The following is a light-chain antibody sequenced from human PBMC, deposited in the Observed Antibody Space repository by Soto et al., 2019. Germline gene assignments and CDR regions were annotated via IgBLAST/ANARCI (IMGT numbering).Light chain of an antibody. V-gene: IGKV1-5*01. Sequence: DIQMAQSPSILSASVGDRVTITCRASQSINNWLAWYQQKPGKAPKLLIYDASSLENGVPSRFSGSVSGEEFPLTYSSLQPDDFATYYCQQYNTYSGTFGQGTTVEVK. CDR1: QSINNW. CDR2: DAS. J-gene: IGKJ1*01. CDR3: QQYNTYSGT.